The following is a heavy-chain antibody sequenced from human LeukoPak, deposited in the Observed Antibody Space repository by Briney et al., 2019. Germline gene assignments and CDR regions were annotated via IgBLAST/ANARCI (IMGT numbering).Heavy chain of an antibody. J-gene: IGHJ4*02. Sequence: GGSLRLSCAASGFTFNIYDMSWVRQAPGKGLEWISYIGIDSGNTNYADSVKGRFTISGDKAKNSLYLQMNSLRVEDTAVYYCARDYKYAFDNWGQGTLVTVSS. V-gene: IGHV3-11*06. CDR2: IGIDSGNT. D-gene: IGHD5-24*01. CDR3: ARDYKYAFDN. CDR1: GFTFNIYD.